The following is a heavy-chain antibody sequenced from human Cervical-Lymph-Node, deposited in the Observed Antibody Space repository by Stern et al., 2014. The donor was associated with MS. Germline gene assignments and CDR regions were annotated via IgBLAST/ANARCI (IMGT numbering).Heavy chain of an antibody. CDR2: ISERGPT. Sequence: QVQLQESGPGLVKPSGTLSLTCSVSGGSINTAHWRSWVRQPPGKGLEWVRHISERGPTNYSPSFGSRLSISLDKPKSPFSLNLSSVTAADTAVYHCARGENMASWGYYFDFWGQGALVTVSP. J-gene: IGHJ4*02. V-gene: IGHV4-4*02. CDR1: GGSINTAHW. D-gene: IGHD2-2*01. CDR3: ARGENMASWGYYFDF.